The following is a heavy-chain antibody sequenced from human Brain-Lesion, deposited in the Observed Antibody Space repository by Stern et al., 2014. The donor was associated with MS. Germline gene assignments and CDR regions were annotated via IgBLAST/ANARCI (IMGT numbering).Heavy chain of an antibody. V-gene: IGHV4-39*01. CDR3: AKLWLGELPESPFDY. Sequence: QLQLQESGPGLVKPSETLSLTCTVSGGSISSSSYYWGWIRQPPGKGLEWIGRFYYRGSPYYNPSPKSRVTISWGPPQNHSYLRLSSVTAADTAVYFCAKLWLGELPESPFDYWGQGTLVTVSS. CDR1: GGSISSSSYY. J-gene: IGHJ4*02. D-gene: IGHD3-10*01. CDR2: FYYRGSP.